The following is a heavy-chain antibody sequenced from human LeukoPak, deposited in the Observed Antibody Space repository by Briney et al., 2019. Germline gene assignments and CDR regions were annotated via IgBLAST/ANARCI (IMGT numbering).Heavy chain of an antibody. CDR2: IGGNGAST. D-gene: IGHD3-10*01. Sequence: PGGSLRLSCAASGFTFSDYAMGWVRQAPGKGLEWVSHIGGNGASTNYADSVKGRFTISRDNSKNTLYLQMDGLRAEDTAIYYCARDRSDSVPNQRHNYYGSGGYICWGQGTLVTVSS. CDR3: ARDRSDSVPNQRHNYYGSGGYIC. CDR1: GFTFSDYA. J-gene: IGHJ4*02. V-gene: IGHV3-23*01.